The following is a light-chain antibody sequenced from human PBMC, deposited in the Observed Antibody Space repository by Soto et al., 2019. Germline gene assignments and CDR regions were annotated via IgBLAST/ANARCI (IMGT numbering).Light chain of an antibody. CDR3: QQRSNWPWT. V-gene: IGKV3-11*01. CDR2: DAS. CDR1: QSVSSN. J-gene: IGKJ1*01. Sequence: EVVMTHSPATLSVSPRERATLSCRASQSVSSNLAWYQQKPGQAPRLLIYDASNRATGIPARFSGSGSGTDFTLTISSLEPEDFAVYYCQQRSNWPWTCGQGTKVDIK.